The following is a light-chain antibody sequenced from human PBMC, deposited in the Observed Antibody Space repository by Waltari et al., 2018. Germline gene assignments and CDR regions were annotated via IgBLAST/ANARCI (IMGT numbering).Light chain of an antibody. J-gene: IGKJ1*01. Sequence: DIQMTQSPSSVSASVGDRVTITCRASQGLSSWLAWYQQKPGKAPQLLIYDASSLQSGVPSRFSGSGYGTDFTLTISSLQPEDFATYYCQQSQHTPRTFGQGIRVDLK. CDR1: QGLSSW. V-gene: IGKV1-12*01. CDR3: QQSQHTPRT. CDR2: DAS.